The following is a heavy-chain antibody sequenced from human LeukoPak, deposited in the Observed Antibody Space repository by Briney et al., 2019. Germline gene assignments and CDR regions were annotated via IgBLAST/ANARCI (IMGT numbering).Heavy chain of an antibody. Sequence: GGSLRLSCAASGFTFSSYEMNWVRQAPGKGLEWVSYISSSGSTIYYADSVKGRFTISRDNAKNSLYLQMNSLRAEDTAVYYCARSGYFDWLSASDYWGQGTLVTVSS. CDR3: ARSGYFDWLSASDY. D-gene: IGHD3-9*01. J-gene: IGHJ4*02. CDR2: ISSSGSTI. V-gene: IGHV3-48*03. CDR1: GFTFSSYE.